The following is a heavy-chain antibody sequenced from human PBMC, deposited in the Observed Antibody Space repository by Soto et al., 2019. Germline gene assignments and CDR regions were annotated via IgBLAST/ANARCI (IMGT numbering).Heavy chain of an antibody. CDR3: AGTTSHQWYYMDV. V-gene: IGHV6-1*01. J-gene: IGHJ6*03. CDR1: GGGVSSNSAA. D-gene: IGHD1-7*01. CDR2: TYYRSRWYN. Sequence: SQXLSVTCAISGGGVSSNSAASNWLRLSPSRGLEWLARTYYRSRWYNDYAVSVRSRITVNPDTSKNQFSLQLTSVTPEDTAVYYCAGTTSHQWYYMDVWGKGTTVTVSS.